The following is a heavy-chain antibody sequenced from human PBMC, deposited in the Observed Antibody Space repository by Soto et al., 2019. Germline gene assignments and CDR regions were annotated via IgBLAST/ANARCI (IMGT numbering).Heavy chain of an antibody. J-gene: IGHJ4*02. D-gene: IGHD1-26*01. V-gene: IGHV4-31*03. Sequence: QVQLQESGPRLVEASQTLSLTCTVSNASITSSGYYWSWVRQPPGKRLEWIGYIYHSGSTFYSPSLQSRLTMSVDTSKNQFSLTLRSVTAADTAVYHCARMSGTYYVPDYWGQGTLFTVSS. CDR1: NASITSSGYY. CDR2: IYHSGST. CDR3: ARMSGTYYVPDY.